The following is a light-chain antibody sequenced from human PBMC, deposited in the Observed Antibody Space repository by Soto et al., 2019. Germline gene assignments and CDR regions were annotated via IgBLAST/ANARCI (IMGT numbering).Light chain of an antibody. CDR2: WAS. V-gene: IGKV4-1*01. CDR3: QQDYSTPYT. CDR1: QSVLYSSNNKNY. Sequence: DIVMTQSPASLAVSLGERATINCKSSQSVLYSSNNKNYLSRYQQKPGQPPKLLIYWASTRESGVPDRLSGSGSGTDFTLTISSLQAEDVAVYYCQQDYSTPYTFGQGNKLEIK. J-gene: IGKJ2*01.